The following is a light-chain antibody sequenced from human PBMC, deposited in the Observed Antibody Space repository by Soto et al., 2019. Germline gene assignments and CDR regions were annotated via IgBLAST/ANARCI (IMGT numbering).Light chain of an antibody. CDR3: QKYNSALTWT. CDR2: AAS. J-gene: IGKJ1*01. Sequence: DIQMTQSPSSLSESAGDRVTITCRASQGISTYLNWYQQKPGKAPKLLIYAASSLQSGVPSRFSGSGSGTDFTLTISSLQPEDVATYYCQKYNSALTWTFGQGTKVDIK. V-gene: IGKV1-27*01. CDR1: QGISTY.